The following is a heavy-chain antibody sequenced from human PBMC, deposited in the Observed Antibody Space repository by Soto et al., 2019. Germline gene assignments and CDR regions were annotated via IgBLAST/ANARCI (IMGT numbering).Heavy chain of an antibody. D-gene: IGHD3-22*01. J-gene: IGHJ5*02. Sequence: TLSLTCAVSGGSISSGGYSWSWIRQPPGKGLEWIGYIYQSGSTYYNPSLKSRVTISVDRSKNQFSLKLSSVTAADTAVYYCARGSYDSSGYYPNWFDPGGQGTLVTVS. CDR2: IYQSGST. CDR1: GGSISSGGYS. V-gene: IGHV4-30-2*01. CDR3: ARGSYDSSGYYPNWFDP.